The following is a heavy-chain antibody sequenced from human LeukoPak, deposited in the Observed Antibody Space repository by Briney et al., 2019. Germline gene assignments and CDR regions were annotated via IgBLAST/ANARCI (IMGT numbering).Heavy chain of an antibody. D-gene: IGHD3-10*01. Sequence: GGSLRLSCAASGFTFSSYSMNWVRQAPGKGLEWVSQISRTSSTIYYADSVKGRFTISRDNSKNALYFQMNSLRAEDTAVYYCARASLGTMVRGVIRYYYMDVWGKGTAVTISS. V-gene: IGHV3-48*01. CDR3: ARASLGTMVRGVIRYYYMDV. CDR2: ISRTSSTI. J-gene: IGHJ6*03. CDR1: GFTFSSYS.